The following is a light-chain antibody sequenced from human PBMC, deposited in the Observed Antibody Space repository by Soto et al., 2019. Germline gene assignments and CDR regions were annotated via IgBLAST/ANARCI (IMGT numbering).Light chain of an antibody. CDR2: AAS. CDR1: QGIRNF. J-gene: IGKJ5*01. CDR3: QKYSSVIT. V-gene: IGKV1-27*01. Sequence: DIQMTQSPSSLSASVGDRVTITCRASQGIRNFLAWYQQKPGKVPKLLISAASTLESGVPSRFSGSGSGTDFTLTITSFQPEDVATYYCQKYSSVITFGQGTRLEIK.